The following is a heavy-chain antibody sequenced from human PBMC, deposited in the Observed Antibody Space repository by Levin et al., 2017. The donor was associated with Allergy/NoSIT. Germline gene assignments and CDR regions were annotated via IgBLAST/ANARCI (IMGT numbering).Heavy chain of an antibody. Sequence: SETLSLTCTVSGGSMSHYYWSWIRQSPGKGLEYIGYISEIGRTNYNPSLQSRVSISMDTSKKQFSLKLTSVTAADTALYYCARDQLAYGMDVWGPGATVIVSS. CDR1: GGSMSHYY. V-gene: IGHV4-59*01. CDR2: ISEIGRT. D-gene: IGHD2-2*01. J-gene: IGHJ6*02. CDR3: ARDQLAYGMDV.